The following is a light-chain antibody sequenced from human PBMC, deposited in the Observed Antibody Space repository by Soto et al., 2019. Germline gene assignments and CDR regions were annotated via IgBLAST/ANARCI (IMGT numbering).Light chain of an antibody. CDR1: QTISSW. Sequence: DIQMTQSPSTLSASLVYRVTITCRASQTISSWLAWCQQKPGKAPKLRIYKASTLKSGVPSRFSGSGSGTEFTLTISSLQPDDFATYYCQHYNSYSEAFGQGTKVDIK. CDR2: KAS. V-gene: IGKV1-5*03. J-gene: IGKJ1*01. CDR3: QHYNSYSEA.